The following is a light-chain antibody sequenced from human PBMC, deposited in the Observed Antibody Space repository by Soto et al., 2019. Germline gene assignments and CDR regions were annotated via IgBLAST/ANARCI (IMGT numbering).Light chain of an antibody. CDR3: QQYNNWPAIT. V-gene: IGKV3-15*01. CDR1: QSVSSN. Sequence: EIVMKQSPATLSVYPGERATLSCRASQSVSSNLAWYQQKPGQAPRLLIYGASTRATGFPARFSGSGSGTQFTLTISSLQSEDFAVYYCQQYNNWPAITFGQGTRLEIK. CDR2: GAS. J-gene: IGKJ5*01.